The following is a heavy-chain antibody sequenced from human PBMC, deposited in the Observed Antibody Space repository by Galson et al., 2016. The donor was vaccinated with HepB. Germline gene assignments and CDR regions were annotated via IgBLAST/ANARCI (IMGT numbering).Heavy chain of an antibody. Sequence: SLRLSCAASGFTFSNFVMGWVRQAPGKGLEWVAVISYDGSKKYYADSVKGRFTISRDNSKNTLYLQMSSLRAEDTAVYYCAKDEFLEGDYYYYGMDVWGQGTTVTVSS. J-gene: IGHJ6*02. CDR3: AKDEFLEGDYYYYGMDV. CDR2: ISYDGSKK. CDR1: GFTFSNFV. V-gene: IGHV3-30*18. D-gene: IGHD3-3*01.